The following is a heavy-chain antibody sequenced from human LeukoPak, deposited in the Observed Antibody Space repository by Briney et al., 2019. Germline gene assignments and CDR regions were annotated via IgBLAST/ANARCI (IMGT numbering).Heavy chain of an antibody. D-gene: IGHD3-10*01. CDR1: GGSISSYY. Sequence: SETLSLTCTVSGGSISSYYWSWIRQPPGRGLEWIGYIYYSGSTYYNPSLKSRVTISVDRSKNQFSLKLSSVTAADTAVYYCARVLGAYPPDAFDIWGQGTMVTVSS. J-gene: IGHJ3*02. CDR3: ARVLGAYPPDAFDI. CDR2: IYYSGST. V-gene: IGHV4-59*12.